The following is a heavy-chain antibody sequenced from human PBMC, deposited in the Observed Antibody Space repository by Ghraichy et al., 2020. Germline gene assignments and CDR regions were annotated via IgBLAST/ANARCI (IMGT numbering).Heavy chain of an antibody. CDR2: INGRGSYT. J-gene: IGHJ4*02. D-gene: IGHD6-25*01. CDR1: GFSFSITA. V-gene: IGHV3-23*01. CDR3: AKVASSTAGWDSFDY. Sequence: GGSLRLSCDASGFSFSITAMTWVRKAPGKGLEWVSAINGRGSYTYYADSVKGRFTISRDNSKSTLFLQMNSLTAGDTAVYFCAKVASSTAGWDSFDYWGQGTLFTVSS.